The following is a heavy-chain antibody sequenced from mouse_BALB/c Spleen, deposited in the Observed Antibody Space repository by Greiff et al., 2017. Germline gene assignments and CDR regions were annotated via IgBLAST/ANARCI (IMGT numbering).Heavy chain of an antibody. V-gene: IGHV5-17*02. J-gene: IGHJ2*01. D-gene: IGHD3-1*01. CDR3: ARKEGISGYLDY. CDR1: GFTFSSFG. CDR2: ISSGSSTN. Sequence: EVHLVESGGGLVQPGGSRKLSCAASGFTFSSFGMHWVRQAPEKGLEWVAYISSGSSTNYYADTVKSRFTISRDNPKNTLFLQMTRLRSEDTAMYYCARKEGISGYLDYWGQGTTLTVSS.